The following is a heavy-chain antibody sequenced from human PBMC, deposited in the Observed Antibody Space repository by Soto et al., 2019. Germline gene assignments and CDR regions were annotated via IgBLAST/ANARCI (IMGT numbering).Heavy chain of an antibody. CDR1: GGSISSAAYY. J-gene: IGHJ4*02. Sequence: QVQLQESGPGLVKPSQTLSLTCTVSGGSISSAAYYWSWIRPHPGKGLEWIGSISHSGSTYYNPSLKCRVIISVDTSKNQFSLSVTSVSAADTAVYYCAREYTYGSNFFDCWGQGALVTVSS. D-gene: IGHD2-2*02. CDR3: AREYTYGSNFFDC. V-gene: IGHV4-31*03. CDR2: ISHSGST.